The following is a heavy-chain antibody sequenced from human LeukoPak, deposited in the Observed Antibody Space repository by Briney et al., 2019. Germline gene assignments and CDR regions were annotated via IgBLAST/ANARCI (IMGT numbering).Heavy chain of an antibody. D-gene: IGHD3-10*01. V-gene: IGHV4-34*01. CDR3: AYGMNWFDP. CDR2: INHSGST. CDR1: GGSISSYY. J-gene: IGHJ5*02. Sequence: SETLSLTCTVSGGSISSYYWSWIRRPAGKGLEWIGEINHSGSTNYNPSLKSRVTISVDTSKNQFSLKLSSVTAADTAVYYCAYGMNWFDPWGQGTLVTVSS.